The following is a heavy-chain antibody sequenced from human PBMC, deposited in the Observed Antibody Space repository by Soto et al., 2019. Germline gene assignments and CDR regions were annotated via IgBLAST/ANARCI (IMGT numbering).Heavy chain of an antibody. D-gene: IGHD3-9*01. CDR2: IKQDGSEK. CDR1: GFTFSICW. V-gene: IGHV3-7*01. J-gene: IGHJ4*02. CDR3: ARDESYDILTGYYTPQRFDY. Sequence: LRLSCAVSGFTFSICWMNWVRQAPGKGLEWLANIKQDGSEKYYVDSVKGRFTISRDNAKNSLYLQMNSLRAEDTAVYYCARDESYDILTGYYTPQRFDYWGKGSLVTVSS.